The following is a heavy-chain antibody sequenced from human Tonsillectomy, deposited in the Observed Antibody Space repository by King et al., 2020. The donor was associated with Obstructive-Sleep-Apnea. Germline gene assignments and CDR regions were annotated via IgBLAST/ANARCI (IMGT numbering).Heavy chain of an antibody. CDR3: ARDGRQARWVNDY. V-gene: IGHV3-33*01. J-gene: IGHJ4*02. D-gene: IGHD1-26*01. Sequence: VQLVESGGGVVQPGRSLRLSCAASGFTFSKYGMHWVRQAPGKGLEWVGVIWYDVSNKYYADSVKGRFTISRDNSKTTLYLQMNRLRAEDTAVYYCARDGRQARWVNDYWGQGTLVTVSS. CDR1: GFTFSKYG. CDR2: IWYDVSNK.